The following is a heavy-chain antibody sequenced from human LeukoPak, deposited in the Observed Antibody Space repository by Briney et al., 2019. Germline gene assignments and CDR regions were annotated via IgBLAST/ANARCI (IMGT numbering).Heavy chain of an antibody. CDR2: ISGSGGST. CDR1: GFTFSSYA. D-gene: IGHD6-13*01. CDR3: AKDRVAAAGTSYLFDY. V-gene: IGHV3-23*01. Sequence: PGGSLRLSCAASGFTFSSYAMSWVRQAPGKGLEWVSAISGSGGSTYYADSVKGRFTISRDNSKNTLYLQMNSLRAEDTAVYYCAKDRVAAAGTSYLFDYWGQGTLVTVSS. J-gene: IGHJ4*02.